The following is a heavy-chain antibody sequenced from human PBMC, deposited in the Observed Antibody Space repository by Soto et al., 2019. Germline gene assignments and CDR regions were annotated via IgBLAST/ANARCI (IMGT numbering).Heavy chain of an antibody. Sequence: ASVKVSCKASGYTFTTYDINWARQAPGQGLEWLGWMDPNSGSTGYAQNFQGRITMTRNISRNTAYMELSSLQSEDTAVYYCARERKFDFWRKGLDVWGQGTTVTVSS. CDR2: MDPNSGST. J-gene: IGHJ6*02. CDR3: ARERKFDFWRKGLDV. V-gene: IGHV1-8*01. D-gene: IGHD3-3*01. CDR1: GYTFTTYD.